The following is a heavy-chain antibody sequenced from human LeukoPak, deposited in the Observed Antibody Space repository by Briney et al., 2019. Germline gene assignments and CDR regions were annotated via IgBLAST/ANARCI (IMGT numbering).Heavy chain of an antibody. V-gene: IGHV3-30*03. D-gene: IGHD2-15*01. CDR1: GFTFSSYG. CDR2: ISYDGSNK. J-gene: IGHJ1*01. CDR3: ASSIVEYFQH. Sequence: GGSLRLSCAASGFTFSSYGMHWVRQAPGKGLEWVAVISYDGSNKCYADSVKGRFTISRDNSKNTLYLQMNSLRAEDTAVYYCASSIVEYFQHWGQGTLVTVSS.